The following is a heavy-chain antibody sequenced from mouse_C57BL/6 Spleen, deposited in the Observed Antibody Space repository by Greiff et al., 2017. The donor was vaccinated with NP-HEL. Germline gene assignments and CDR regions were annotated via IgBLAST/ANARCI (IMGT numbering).Heavy chain of an antibody. J-gene: IGHJ3*01. CDR2: IDPSDSET. V-gene: IGHV1-52*01. CDR1: GYTFTSYW. Sequence: VQLQQPGAELVRPGSSVKLSCKASGYTFTSYWMHWVKQRPIQGLEWIGNIDPSDSETHYNQKFKDKATLTVDKSSSTAYMQLSSLTSEDSAVYYCARSGDYDEGFAYWGQGTLVTVSA. CDR3: ARSGDYDEGFAY. D-gene: IGHD2-4*01.